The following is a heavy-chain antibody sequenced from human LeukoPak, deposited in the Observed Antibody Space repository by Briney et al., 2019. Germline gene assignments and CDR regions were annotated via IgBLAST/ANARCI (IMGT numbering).Heavy chain of an antibody. CDR2: IYYSGNT. Sequence: PSETLSLTCTVSGVSISSSNSYWGWIRQPPGKGLEWIGSIYYSGNTYFNASLKSRVTISVDTSKNQFSLKLSSVTAADTAVYYCARVWGHGYNYPYYFDYWGQGTLVTVSS. CDR1: GVSISSSNSY. V-gene: IGHV4-39*07. J-gene: IGHJ4*02. D-gene: IGHD5-24*01. CDR3: ARVWGHGYNYPYYFDY.